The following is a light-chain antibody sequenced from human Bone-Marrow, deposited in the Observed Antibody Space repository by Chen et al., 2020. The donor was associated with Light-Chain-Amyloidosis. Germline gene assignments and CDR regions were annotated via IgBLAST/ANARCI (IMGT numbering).Light chain of an antibody. Sequence: SSVLTQPSSVSVAPGQTATIAWGGNNIGSTSVHWFPQTPGQAPLLVVYDDSDRPSGIPARLAGTNSGNTAALTIGGVEAGDEADYYCQVWDRSSDRPVFGGGTKLTVL. CDR2: DDS. V-gene: IGLV3-21*02. CDR3: QVWDRSSDRPV. CDR1: NIGSTS. J-gene: IGLJ3*02.